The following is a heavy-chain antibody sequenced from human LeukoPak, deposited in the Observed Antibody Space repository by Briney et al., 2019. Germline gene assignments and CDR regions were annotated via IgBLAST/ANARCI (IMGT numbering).Heavy chain of an antibody. Sequence: GGSLRLSCAASGFTVSSYTMSWVRQAPGKWLEWVSVISGSGATTYYADSVKGRFTISRDNSKNTLFLQMNSLRAEDTAVYYCAKRIVPAGSRGMDVWGQGTTVTVSS. V-gene: IGHV3-23*01. D-gene: IGHD2-2*01. J-gene: IGHJ6*02. CDR1: GFTVSSYT. CDR3: AKRIVPAGSRGMDV. CDR2: ISGSGATT.